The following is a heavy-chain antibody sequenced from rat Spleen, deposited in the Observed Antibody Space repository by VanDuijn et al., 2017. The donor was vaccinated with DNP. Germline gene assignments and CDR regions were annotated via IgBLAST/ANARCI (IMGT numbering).Heavy chain of an antibody. D-gene: IGHD1-11*01. J-gene: IGHJ2*01. CDR2: ISYFGDNT. Sequence: EVQLVESGGGLVQPGRSLELSCAASGFTFSFYGMAWVRQAPTKGLELVAYISYFGDNTYSGDSVKGRFTISRDNAKSTLYLQMNSLRSEDMATYYCARHGRRVFDYWGQGVMVTVSS. V-gene: IGHV5S23*01. CDR3: ARHGRRVFDY. CDR1: GFTFSFYG.